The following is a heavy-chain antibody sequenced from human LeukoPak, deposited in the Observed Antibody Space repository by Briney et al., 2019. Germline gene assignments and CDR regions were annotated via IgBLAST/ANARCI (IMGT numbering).Heavy chain of an antibody. CDR3: ARLPQGVVVVTAAPGSWFDP. CDR1: GYDFTNYW. Sequence: GESLKISCQASGYDFTNYWIGWVRQMPGKGLVWMGIIYPRDSDTRYSPSFQGQVTISADKSISTAYLQWRSLKASDTAMYYCARLPQGVVVVTAAPGSWFDPWGQGTPVTVSS. V-gene: IGHV5-51*01. D-gene: IGHD2-15*01. CDR2: IYPRDSDT. J-gene: IGHJ5*02.